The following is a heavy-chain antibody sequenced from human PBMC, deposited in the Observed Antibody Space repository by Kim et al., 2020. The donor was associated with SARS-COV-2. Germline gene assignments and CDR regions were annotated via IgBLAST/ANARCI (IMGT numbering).Heavy chain of an antibody. D-gene: IGHD3-22*01. J-gene: IGHJ4*01. Sequence: GGSLRLSCAASGFTFSDYWRHWVRQAPGRGLVWVSRINYDGSSTSYADSLKGRFTISRDNAKNTLYLQMNSLRAEDPAIYYCARVQSYDSSAYPFDYWG. CDR2: INYDGSST. CDR3: ARVQSYDSSAYPFDY. CDR1: GFTFSDYW. V-gene: IGHV3-74*01.